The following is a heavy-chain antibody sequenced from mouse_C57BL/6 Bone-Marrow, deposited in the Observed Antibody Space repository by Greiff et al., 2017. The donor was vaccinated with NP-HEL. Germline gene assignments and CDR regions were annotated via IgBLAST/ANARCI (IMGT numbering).Heavy chain of an antibody. D-gene: IGHD1-1*01. J-gene: IGHJ2*01. CDR2: IDPSDSYT. V-gene: IGHV1-50*01. CDR1: GFTFTSYW. CDR3: AREGVTTVVARDY. Sequence: VQLQQPGAELVKPGASVKLSCKASGFTFTSYWMQWVKQRPGQGLEWIGEIDPSDSYTNYNQTFKGKATLTVDTSSSTAYLQLSSLTSEDSAVYYCAREGVTTVVARDYWGQGTTLTVSS.